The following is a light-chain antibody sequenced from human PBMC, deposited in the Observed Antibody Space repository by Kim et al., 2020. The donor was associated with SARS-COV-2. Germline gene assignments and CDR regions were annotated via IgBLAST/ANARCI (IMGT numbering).Light chain of an antibody. J-gene: IGLJ1*01. V-gene: IGLV2-14*03. Sequence: EPLTLSCTGTSRDVRGYNEFSWSQQHPGKAPKLMLYDLRDRPSGVSNRFSGSKSGNTASLTLSGLQAEDEADYYCSSYTYSSTLYVFGTGTKVTV. CDR2: DLR. CDR1: SRDVRGYNE. CDR3: SSYTYSSTLYV.